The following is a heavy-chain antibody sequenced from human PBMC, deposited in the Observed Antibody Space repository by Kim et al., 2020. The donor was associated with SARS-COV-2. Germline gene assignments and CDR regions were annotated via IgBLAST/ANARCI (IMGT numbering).Heavy chain of an antibody. CDR2: ISQSGST. V-gene: IGHV4-34*01. J-gene: IGHJ5*02. CDR3: ARGRKLRLSRSAWFRGAWFDP. D-gene: IGHD3-10*01. CDR1: SGSLSDYY. Sequence: SETLSLTCGVSSGSLSDYYWSWIRQPPGKGLEWIGEISQSGSTNYNPSLSSRLIISVDASKNQFSLRLSSVTAADTALYFCARGRKLRLSRSAWFRGAWFDPWGQGILVSVSS.